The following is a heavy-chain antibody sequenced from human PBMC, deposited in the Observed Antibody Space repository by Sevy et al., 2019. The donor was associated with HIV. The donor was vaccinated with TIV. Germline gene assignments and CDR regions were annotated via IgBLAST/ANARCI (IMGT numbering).Heavy chain of an antibody. V-gene: IGHV1-69*13. J-gene: IGHJ4*02. CDR1: GGTYSSYA. CDR2: IIPIFGTT. D-gene: IGHD1-7*01. CDR3: ARTPLLSIPGTTDVYFDN. Sequence: ASVKVSCKASGGTYSSYALSWVRLAPRQGLEWIGGIIPIFGTTNLAQTFQGRVTITADESRSTAYMELSSLRSADTAVYYCARTPLLSIPGTTDVYFDNWGQGTLVTVSS.